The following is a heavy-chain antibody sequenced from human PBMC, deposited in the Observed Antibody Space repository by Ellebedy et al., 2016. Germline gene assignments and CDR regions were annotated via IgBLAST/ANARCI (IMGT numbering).Heavy chain of an antibody. CDR3: ARDDPWLVSPFDY. CDR1: GYTFTSYA. Sequence: ASVKVSCKASGYTFTSYAMHWVRQAPGQRLEWMGWINAGNGNTTYSQKFQGRVTITRDTSASTAYMELSSLRSEDTAVYYCARDDPWLVSPFDYWGQGTLVTVSS. CDR2: INAGNGNT. D-gene: IGHD6-19*01. J-gene: IGHJ4*02. V-gene: IGHV1-3*01.